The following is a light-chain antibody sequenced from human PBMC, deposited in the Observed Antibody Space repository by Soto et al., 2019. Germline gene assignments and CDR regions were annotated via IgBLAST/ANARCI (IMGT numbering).Light chain of an antibody. V-gene: IGKV3-20*01. J-gene: IGKJ1*01. Sequence: EIVLTQSPGTLSLSPGERATLSCRASQSVSSTSLAWYQQKPGQAPRLLMYGVSSRATGIPDRFSGNETRTDFTFTINRLEPEDFAVYFCQQYDSSVWTFGQGTKVDIK. CDR2: GVS. CDR1: QSVSSTS. CDR3: QQYDSSVWT.